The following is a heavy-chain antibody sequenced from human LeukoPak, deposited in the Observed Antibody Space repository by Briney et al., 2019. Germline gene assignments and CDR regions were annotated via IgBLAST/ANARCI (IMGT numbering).Heavy chain of an antibody. Sequence: VGSLRLSCAASGFTFSSNSIKWVRQTPGKGLQWVSSIIGGSSYIYYADSVKGRFTISRDNAKNSLYLQMNSLRAEDTAVYYCAKVYYYDSSGSGNDAFDIWGQGTMVTVSS. CDR3: AKVYYYDSSGSGNDAFDI. CDR2: IIGGSSYI. CDR1: GFTFSSNS. J-gene: IGHJ3*02. D-gene: IGHD3-22*01. V-gene: IGHV3-21*01.